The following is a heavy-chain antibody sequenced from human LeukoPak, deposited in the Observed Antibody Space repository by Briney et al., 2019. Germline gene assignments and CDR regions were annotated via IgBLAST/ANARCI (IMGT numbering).Heavy chain of an antibody. J-gene: IGHJ4*02. D-gene: IGHD2-2*01. CDR2: ISAYNGNT. V-gene: IGHV1-18*01. CDR3: ARYCSSTSCYHPKVDY. CDR1: GYTFTSYG. Sequence: VASVKVPCKASGYTFTSYGISWVRQAPGQGLEWMGWISAYNGNTNYAQKLQGRVTMTTDTSTSTAYMELRSLRSDDTAVYYCARYCSSTSCYHPKVDYWGQGTLVTVSS.